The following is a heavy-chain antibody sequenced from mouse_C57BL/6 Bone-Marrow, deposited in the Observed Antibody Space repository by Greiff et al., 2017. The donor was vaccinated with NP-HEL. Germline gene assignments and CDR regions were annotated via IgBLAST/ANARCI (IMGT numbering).Heavy chain of an antibody. J-gene: IGHJ1*03. CDR1: GYTFTSYW. CDR3: ASGDYYGSSYWYFDV. Sequence: VQLQQSGAELVKPGASVKLSCKASGYTFTSYWMHWVKQRPGQGLEWIGMIHPNSGSTNYNEKFKSKATLTVDKSSSTAYMQLSSLTSEDSAVYDCASGDYYGSSYWYFDVWGTGTTVTVSS. V-gene: IGHV1-64*01. D-gene: IGHD1-1*01. CDR2: IHPNSGST.